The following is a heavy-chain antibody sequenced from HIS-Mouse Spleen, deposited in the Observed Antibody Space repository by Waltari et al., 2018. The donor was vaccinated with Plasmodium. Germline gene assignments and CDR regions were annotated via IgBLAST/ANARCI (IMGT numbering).Heavy chain of an antibody. D-gene: IGHD6-13*01. J-gene: IGHJ4*02. CDR2: ISYDGSNK. CDR1: GFTFSSYG. V-gene: IGHV3-30*18. CDR3: AKDRRSSSWYVDY. Sequence: VQLVESGGGLVQPGGSLRLSCAASGFTFSSYGMHWVRQAPGKGLGWVAVISYDGSNKYYADSVKGRFTISRDNSKNTLYLQMNSLRAEDTAVYYCAKDRRSSSWYVDYWGQGTLVTVSS.